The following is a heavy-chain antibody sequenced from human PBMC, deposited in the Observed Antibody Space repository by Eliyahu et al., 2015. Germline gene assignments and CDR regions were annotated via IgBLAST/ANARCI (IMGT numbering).Heavy chain of an antibody. Sequence: QVQLEQSGAEVKKPGASVKVSCKASGYTFTRYHMHWVRQAPGQGLEWMGTINPSGGSTSYTQKFQVRVTMTSDTSTSTVYMELSSLTFEDTAVYYCATSRSSGWDHAFDIWGQGTLVSVSS. CDR1: GYTFTRYH. J-gene: IGHJ3*02. CDR2: INPSGGST. CDR3: ATSRSSGWDHAFDI. D-gene: IGHD6-19*01. V-gene: IGHV1-46*01.